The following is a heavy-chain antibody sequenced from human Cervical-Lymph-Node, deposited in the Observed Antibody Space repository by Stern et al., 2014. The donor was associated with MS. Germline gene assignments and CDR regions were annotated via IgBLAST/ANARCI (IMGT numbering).Heavy chain of an antibody. Sequence: DVQLVDSGGGVIHPGGSLRLSCTASGFTVSRDYMQWVRQAPGKGLEWVSLITNVGSTFYTDSVKGRFAISRDDSKNTVYHHMTSLRAEDTAMYYCARDTSSPERSDWWGQGTLVTVSS. CDR2: ITNVGST. CDR3: ARDTSSPERSDW. D-gene: IGHD1-1*01. V-gene: IGHV3-53*01. J-gene: IGHJ4*02. CDR1: GFTVSRDY.